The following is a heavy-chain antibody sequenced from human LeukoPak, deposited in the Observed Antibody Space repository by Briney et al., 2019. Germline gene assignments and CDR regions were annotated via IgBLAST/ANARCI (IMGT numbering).Heavy chain of an antibody. CDR3: ARRGYYYDSSGRPADAFDI. J-gene: IGHJ3*02. CDR1: GYTFTGYY. V-gene: IGHV1-2*02. Sequence: GASVKVSRKASGYTFTGYYMHWVRQAPGQGIEWMGWTNPNSGGTNYAQKFQGRVTMTRDTSISTAYMELSRLRSDDTAVYYCARRGYYYDSSGRPADAFDIWGQGTMVTVSS. CDR2: TNPNSGGT. D-gene: IGHD3-22*01.